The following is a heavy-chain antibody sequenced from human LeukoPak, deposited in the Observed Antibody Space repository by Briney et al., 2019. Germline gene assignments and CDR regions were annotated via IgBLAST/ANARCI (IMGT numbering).Heavy chain of an antibody. CDR3: ARAYSSSTLCFDY. J-gene: IGHJ4*01. V-gene: IGHV4-59*11. CDR1: GGSISSHY. D-gene: IGHD6-6*01. Sequence: AETLSLTCTVSGGSISSHYWAWIRHPPGKGLEWVGYFHYSGSTIYNPSLKSVVTISVETFKNQLSLRLNSVAAADTAVYYCARAYSSSTLCFDYWGHGIPVTVSS. CDR2: FHYSGST.